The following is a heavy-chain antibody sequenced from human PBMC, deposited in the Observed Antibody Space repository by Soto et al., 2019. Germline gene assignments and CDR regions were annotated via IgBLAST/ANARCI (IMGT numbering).Heavy chain of an antibody. CDR3: AGVGAVDTVMVFPWYLDL. CDR1: GGTFTSFA. CDR2: IVPLFGST. D-gene: IGHD5-18*01. Sequence: HVQLVQSGAEVKKPGSSVKVSCKASGGTFTSFAISWVRQAPGQGLEWMGGIVPLFGSTNYAQNFQGRVTITADESTRTASMKLHSLRSEETAVYYCAGVGAVDTVMVFPWYLDLWGRGTLVTVSS. V-gene: IGHV1-69*12. J-gene: IGHJ2*01.